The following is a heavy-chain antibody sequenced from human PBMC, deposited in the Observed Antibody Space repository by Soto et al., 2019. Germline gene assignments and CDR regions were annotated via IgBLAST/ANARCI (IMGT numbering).Heavy chain of an antibody. Sequence: GESLKISCEGSGYTFTTYWVAWVRQMPGKGLEWVGSIYPGDSDSRYNPSVQGQVTISADRSIGTAYLQWNSLKASDTAMYFCARHKGYCSSTSCYGMDVWGQGTTVTVSS. J-gene: IGHJ6*02. CDR1: GYTFTTYW. V-gene: IGHV5-51*01. CDR2: IYPGDSDS. D-gene: IGHD2-15*01. CDR3: ARHKGYCSSTSCYGMDV.